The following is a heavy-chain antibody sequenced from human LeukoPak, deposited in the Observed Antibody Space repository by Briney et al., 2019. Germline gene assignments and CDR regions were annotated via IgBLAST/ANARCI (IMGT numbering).Heavy chain of an antibody. V-gene: IGHV1-2*02. Sequence: ASVKVSCKASGSTFTGAYMHWVRQAPGQGLEWMGWINPNSGETRYEQKFQGRVTMTRDTSIDTAHMELGSLTSDDTAVYYCARVLFNSGYDSWGLGILVTVSS. CDR3: ARVLFNSGYDS. D-gene: IGHD3-9*01. CDR2: INPNSGET. J-gene: IGHJ5*01. CDR1: GSTFTGAY.